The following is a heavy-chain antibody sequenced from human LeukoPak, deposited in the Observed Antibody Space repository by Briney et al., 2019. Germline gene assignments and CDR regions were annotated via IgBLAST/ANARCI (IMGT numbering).Heavy chain of an antibody. CDR3: ARARAFPLYYFDY. D-gene: IGHD2/OR15-2a*01. CDR1: GGSFSGYY. J-gene: IGHJ4*02. Sequence: SETLSLTCAVYGGSFSGYYWSWIRQPPGKGLEWIGEINHSGSTNYNPPLKSRVTISVDTTKNQFSLKLSSVTAADTAVYYCARARAFPLYYFDYWGQGTLVTVSS. CDR2: INHSGST. V-gene: IGHV4-34*01.